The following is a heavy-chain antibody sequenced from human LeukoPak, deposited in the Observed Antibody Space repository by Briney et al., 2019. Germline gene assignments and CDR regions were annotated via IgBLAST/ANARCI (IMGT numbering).Heavy chain of an antibody. CDR1: GYSISSGYY. CDR3: ARGVARSSKFHFSYYFDY. V-gene: IGHV4-38-2*02. J-gene: IGHJ4*02. CDR2: MYHTGST. Sequence: SETLSLTCTVSGYSISSGYYWGWIRQPPGKGLEWIGSMYHTGSTYYNPSLKSRVNISIDTSKNQLSLKLRSVTAADTAVYYCARGVARSSKFHFSYYFDYWGQGTLVTVSS. D-gene: IGHD6-6*01.